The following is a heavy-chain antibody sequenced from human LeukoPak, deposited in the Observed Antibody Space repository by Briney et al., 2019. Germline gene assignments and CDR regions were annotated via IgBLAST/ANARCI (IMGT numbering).Heavy chain of an antibody. CDR1: GFTFSDYY. D-gene: IGHD5-24*01. V-gene: IGHV3-11*01. CDR2: ISSSGSTI. CDR3: ARGQSTWLQRYYFDY. J-gene: IGHJ4*02. Sequence: GGSLRLSCAASGFTFSDYYMSWIRQAPGKGLEWVSYISSSGSTIYYADSVKGRFTIPRDNAKNSLYLQMNSLIAEDTAVYYCARGQSTWLQRYYFDYWGQGTLVTVSS.